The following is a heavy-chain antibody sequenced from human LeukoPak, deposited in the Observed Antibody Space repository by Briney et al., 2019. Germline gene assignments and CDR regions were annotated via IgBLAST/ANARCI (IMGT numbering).Heavy chain of an antibody. CDR2: IYSGGST. Sequence: PGGSLRLSCAASGFTVSSNYMSWVRQAPGKGLEWVSIIYSGGSTYYADSVKGRFTISRDNSKNTLYLQMKILRAEDTAVYYCARNRTGQQLISRKEYYYMDVWGKGTTVTIS. CDR3: ARNRTGQQLISRKEYYYMDV. CDR1: GFTVSSNY. D-gene: IGHD4-11*01. J-gene: IGHJ6*03. V-gene: IGHV3-66*01.